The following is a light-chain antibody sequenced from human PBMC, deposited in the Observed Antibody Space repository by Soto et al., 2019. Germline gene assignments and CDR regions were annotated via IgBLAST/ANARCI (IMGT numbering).Light chain of an antibody. CDR3: QQYDNLPRT. Sequence: EIVLTQSPATLSVSPGERATLSCRASQSVSSNLAWYQQRPGQPLRLLIYDASTRPTGVTGRFSGSGSGTEFTLTISSLQSEDFAVYYCQQYDNLPRTFGQGTKLEIK. V-gene: IGKV3-15*01. J-gene: IGKJ2*01. CDR1: QSVSSN. CDR2: DAS.